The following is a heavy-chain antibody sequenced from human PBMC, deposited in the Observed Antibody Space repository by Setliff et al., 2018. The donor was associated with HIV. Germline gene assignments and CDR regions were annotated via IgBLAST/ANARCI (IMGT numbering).Heavy chain of an antibody. J-gene: IGHJ5*02. V-gene: IGHV3-23*01. CDR2: ISATAGDT. CDR1: GFSVSSPY. D-gene: IGHD6-19*01. Sequence: GGSLRLSCAASGFSVSSPYMSWVRQAPGKGLEWVSAISATAGDTYYADSVKGRFTISRDNSKNTLYLQMNSLRVEDTAVYYCAKDKGSSGWSAWGQGTLVTVSS. CDR3: AKDKGSSGWSA.